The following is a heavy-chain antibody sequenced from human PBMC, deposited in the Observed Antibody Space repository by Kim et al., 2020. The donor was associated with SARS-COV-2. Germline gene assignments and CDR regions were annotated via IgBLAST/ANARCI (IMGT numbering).Heavy chain of an antibody. V-gene: IGHV5-10-1*01. Sequence: GESLQISCKGSGYSFTSYWISWVRQMPGKGLEWMGRIDPSDSYTNYSPSFQGHVTISADKSISTAYLQWSSLKASDTAMYYCARLSLTTVGIAAANDFDYWGQGTLVTVSS. CDR1: GYSFTSYW. CDR2: IDPSDSYT. D-gene: IGHD6-13*01. CDR3: ARLSLTTVGIAAANDFDY. J-gene: IGHJ4*02.